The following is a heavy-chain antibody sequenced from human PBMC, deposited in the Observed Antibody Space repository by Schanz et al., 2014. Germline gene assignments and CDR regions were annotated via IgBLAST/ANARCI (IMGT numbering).Heavy chain of an antibody. CDR1: GYTFTSYD. CDR2: RNSKTGNT. J-gene: IGHJ4*02. CDR3: TKGRTFGR. D-gene: IGHD3-16*01. V-gene: IGHV1-8*01. Sequence: QVQLVQSGAEVKKPGASVKVSCKASGYTFTSYDINWVRQATGQGLEWMGWRNSKTGNTGYAQRFQGRVTMTRNTSITTAYLELSSLRSGDTAVYYCTKGRTFGRWGQGTLVTVAS.